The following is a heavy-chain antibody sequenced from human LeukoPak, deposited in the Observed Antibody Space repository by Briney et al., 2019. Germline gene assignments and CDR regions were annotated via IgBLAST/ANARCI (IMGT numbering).Heavy chain of an antibody. D-gene: IGHD6-19*01. CDR3: ARHKSSVAGSPAYFDY. J-gene: IGHJ4*02. CDR1: GGSFSGYY. Sequence: PSETLSLTCAVYGGSFSGYYWSWIRQSPGKGLEWIGEINHSGSTNYNPSLKSRVTISVDTSKNQFSLKLSSVTAADTAVYYCARHKSSVAGSPAYFDYWGQGTLVTVSS. V-gene: IGHV4-34*01. CDR2: INHSGST.